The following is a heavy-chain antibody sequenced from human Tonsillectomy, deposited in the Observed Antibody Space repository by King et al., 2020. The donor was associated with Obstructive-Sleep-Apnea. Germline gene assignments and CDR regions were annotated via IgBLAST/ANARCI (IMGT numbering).Heavy chain of an antibody. V-gene: IGHV3-64*01. Sequence: VQLVESGGGLVQPGGSLRLSCAASGFTFSSYAMHWVRQAPGMGLEYVSDISSNGGRTNYATAVKGRFTITRDNSKNTLYLKIGSLRAEDMAVYYCARALSGINWGFDYWGQGTLVTVSS. CDR1: GFTFSSYA. D-gene: IGHD7-27*01. CDR3: ARALSGINWGFDY. J-gene: IGHJ4*02. CDR2: ISSNGGRT.